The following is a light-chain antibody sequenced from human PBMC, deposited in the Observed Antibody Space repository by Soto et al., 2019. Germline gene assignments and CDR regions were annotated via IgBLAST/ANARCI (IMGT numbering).Light chain of an antibody. J-gene: IGKJ2*01. CDR3: QQYNTYPVT. Sequence: DIQMTQSPSTVSASVGARVTITCRASQSISSWLAWYQQKPGKAPKLLIYDASNLESGVPSRFSGSGSGTEFTLTISSLQPDDFVTYCCQQYNTYPVTFGQGTKLKIK. V-gene: IGKV1-5*01. CDR1: QSISSW. CDR2: DAS.